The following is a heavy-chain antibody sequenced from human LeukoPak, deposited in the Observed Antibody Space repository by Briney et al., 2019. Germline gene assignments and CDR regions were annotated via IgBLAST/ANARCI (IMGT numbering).Heavy chain of an antibody. CDR2: ISGSGTST. D-gene: IGHD5-18*01. Sequence: GGSLRPSCAASGFTFSSYAMSWVRQAPGKGLEWVSGISGSGTSTYYADSVKGRFTISKDSSKDTLYLQMNSLRAGDTAVYYCVKGDTAGDYWGQGTLVTVSS. CDR1: GFTFSSYA. CDR3: VKGDTAGDY. J-gene: IGHJ4*02. V-gene: IGHV3-23*01.